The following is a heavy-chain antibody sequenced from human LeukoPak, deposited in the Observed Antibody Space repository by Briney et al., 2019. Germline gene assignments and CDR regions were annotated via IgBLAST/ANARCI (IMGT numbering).Heavy chain of an antibody. CDR1: GYTFTGYY. Sequence: ASVKVSCTASGYTFTGYYVHWVRQAPGQGLEWMGRINPNSGGTNYAQKFQGRVTMTRDTSISTAYMELGRLRSDDTAVYYCARDYCGGDCFPDYWGQGTLVTVSS. V-gene: IGHV1-2*06. D-gene: IGHD2-21*02. CDR2: INPNSGGT. J-gene: IGHJ4*02. CDR3: ARDYCGGDCFPDY.